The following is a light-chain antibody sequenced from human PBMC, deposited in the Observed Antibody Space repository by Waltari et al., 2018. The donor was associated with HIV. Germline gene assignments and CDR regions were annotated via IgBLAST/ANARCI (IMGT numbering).Light chain of an antibody. V-gene: IGLV3-9*01. CDR3: QVWDSSTVI. CDR1: YIGTKN. CDR2: KNI. Sequence: SYQLTQPPSLSVAPGQTATITCGGDYIGTKNVRWYQQKPGQAPLLVIFKNINRPAGSPGRFSGSNSGNTAILTISAAQVADEADYYCQVWDSSTVIFGSGTTVTV. J-gene: IGLJ1*01.